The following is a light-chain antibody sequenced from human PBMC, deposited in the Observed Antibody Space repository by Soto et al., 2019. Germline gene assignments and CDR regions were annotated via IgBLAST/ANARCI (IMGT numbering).Light chain of an antibody. CDR2: EVS. V-gene: IGLV2-23*02. Sequence: QSALTQPASVSGSPGQSITISCTGTSSDVGSYNLVSWYQQHPSKAPKLMIYEVSKRPSGVSNRFSGSKSGNTASLTISGLQAEDEADYYCCSYAGSSTGVFCGGTKLTVL. CDR1: SSDVGSYNL. CDR3: CSYAGSSTGV. J-gene: IGLJ3*02.